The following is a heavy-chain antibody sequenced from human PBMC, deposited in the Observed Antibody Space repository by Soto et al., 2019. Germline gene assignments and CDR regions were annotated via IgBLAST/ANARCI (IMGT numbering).Heavy chain of an antibody. D-gene: IGHD3-3*01. V-gene: IGHV3-33*01. Sequence: GGSLRLSCAASGFTFSSYGMHWVRQAPGKGLEWVAVIWYDGSNKYYADSVKGRFTISRDNSKNTLYLQMNSLRAEDTAVYYCARGNFWIGYYTAYYYYMDVWGKGTTVTVSS. CDR1: GFTFSSYG. J-gene: IGHJ6*03. CDR3: ARGNFWIGYYTAYYYYMDV. CDR2: IWYDGSNK.